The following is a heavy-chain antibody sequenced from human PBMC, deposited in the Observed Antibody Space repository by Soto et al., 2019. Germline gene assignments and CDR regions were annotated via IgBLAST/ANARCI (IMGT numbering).Heavy chain of an antibody. CDR3: AREVLMLHAIGSYFDY. Sequence: VRLSCAAAGFTFSSYAMHWVRQAPGKGLEWVAVISYDGGNKYYADSVKGRFTISRDNSKNTLYLQMNSLRAEDTAVYYCAREVLMLHAIGSYFDYWGQGILVTLSS. CDR2: ISYDGGNK. D-gene: IGHD2-8*01. J-gene: IGHJ4*02. CDR1: GFTFSSYA. V-gene: IGHV3-30-3*01.